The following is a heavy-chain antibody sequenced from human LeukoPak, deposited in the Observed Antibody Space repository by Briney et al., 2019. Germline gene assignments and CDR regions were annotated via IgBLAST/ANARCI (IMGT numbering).Heavy chain of an antibody. CDR1: GYSISSGYY. Sequence: SETLSLTFTVSGYSISSGYYWGWIRQPPGKGLEWIGEINHSGSTYYNPSLKSRVTISVDTSKNQFSLKLSSVTAADTAVYYCARDVGATNGWFDPWGQGTLVTVSS. CDR3: ARDVGATNGWFDP. J-gene: IGHJ5*02. D-gene: IGHD1-26*01. V-gene: IGHV4-38-2*02. CDR2: INHSGST.